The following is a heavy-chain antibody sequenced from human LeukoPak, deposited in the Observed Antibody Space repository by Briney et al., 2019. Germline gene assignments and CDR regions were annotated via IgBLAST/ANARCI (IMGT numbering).Heavy chain of an antibody. CDR3: ARYDKYGDYDAFDY. J-gene: IGHJ4*02. CDR1: GFNFNNYD. Sequence: GGSLTLSCVASGFNFNNYDLHWVRQAPGKRLEWVSVIYSGGSTYYADSVKGRFTISRDNSKNTLYLQMNSLRAEDTAVYYCARYDKYGDYDAFDYWGQGTLVTVSS. V-gene: IGHV3-66*01. CDR2: IYSGGST. D-gene: IGHD4-17*01.